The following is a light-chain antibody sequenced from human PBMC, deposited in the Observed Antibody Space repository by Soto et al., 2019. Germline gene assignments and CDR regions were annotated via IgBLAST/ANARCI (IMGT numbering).Light chain of an antibody. CDR3: QHRNNRPFS. J-gene: IGKJ3*01. CDR2: DAY. Sequence: EILLTQSPATLSLSPGARATLSCRASQSVNNYLAWYQQRPGQAPRLLIYDAYNRATGIPARFSGSGSGTDFTLTISSLEPEDFAVYYCQHRNNRPFSFGHGTKVEIK. V-gene: IGKV3-11*01. CDR1: QSVNNY.